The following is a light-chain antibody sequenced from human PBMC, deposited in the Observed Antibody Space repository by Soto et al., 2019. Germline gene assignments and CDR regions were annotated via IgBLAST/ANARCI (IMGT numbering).Light chain of an antibody. V-gene: IGKV3D-20*01. CDR3: QHYAGSPRT. CDR2: DAS. Sequence: DIVLTQSPATLSLSPGERATLSCGASQSVSNNYLAWYQQKPGLAPRLLIYDASARATGIPDRFGGSGSGTDFTLTISRLGPEDFAVYYCQHYAGSPRTFGQGTKVDIK. J-gene: IGKJ1*01. CDR1: QSVSNNY.